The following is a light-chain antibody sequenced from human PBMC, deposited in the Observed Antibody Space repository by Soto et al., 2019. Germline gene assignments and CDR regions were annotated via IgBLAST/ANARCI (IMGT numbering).Light chain of an antibody. CDR2: SNN. V-gene: IGLV1-44*01. Sequence: QSVLTQPSSASGTPGQRVTISCSGSSSNIGAHTVNWYQQVPGTAPKLLIYSNNERPSGVPDRFSGSKSGTSASLAISGLQSEDEAEYYCAAWDDSLNEDVFGSGTKLTVL. CDR3: AAWDDSLNEDV. J-gene: IGLJ1*01. CDR1: SSNIGAHT.